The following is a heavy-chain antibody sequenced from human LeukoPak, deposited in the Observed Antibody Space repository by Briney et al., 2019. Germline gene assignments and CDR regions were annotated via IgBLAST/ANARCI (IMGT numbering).Heavy chain of an antibody. CDR3: ARHDGPRVYSEFDP. V-gene: IGHV4-59*01. J-gene: IGHJ5*02. Sequence: SETLSLTCTVSGGSISGYYWSWIRQPPGKGLEWIGYIYYSGSTNYNPSLKSRVTISVDTSKNQFSLKLSSVTAADTAVYYCARHDGPRVYSEFDPWGQGTLVTVSS. CDR1: GGSISGYY. CDR2: IYYSGST. D-gene: IGHD6-13*01.